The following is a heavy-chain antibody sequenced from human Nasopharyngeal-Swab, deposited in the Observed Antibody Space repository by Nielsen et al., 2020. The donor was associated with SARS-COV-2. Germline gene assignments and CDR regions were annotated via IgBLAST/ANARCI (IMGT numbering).Heavy chain of an antibody. CDR2: IAHDASNE. D-gene: IGHD6-13*01. CDR3: ARASKMGAAAGLHPFGN. J-gene: IGHJ4*02. Sequence: GGSLRLSCAASGFTFSSFGMHWVRQAPGKGLEWVAFIAHDASNEYYGDSVKGRFTISRDEAQNSLYLQMNSLRDEDTAVYYCARASKMGAAAGLHPFGNWGQGTLVTVSS. CDR1: GFTFSSFG. V-gene: IGHV3-30*03.